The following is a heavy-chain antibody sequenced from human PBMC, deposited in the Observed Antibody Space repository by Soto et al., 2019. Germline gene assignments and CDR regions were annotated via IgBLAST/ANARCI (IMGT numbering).Heavy chain of an antibody. Sequence: ASVKVSCKASGYTFTGYYMHWVRQAPGQGLEWMGWINPNSGGTNYAQKFQGWDTMTRDTSISTAYMELSRLRSDDTAVYYCARGGIAAAGVRYYGMDVWGQGTTVTVSS. CDR1: GYTFTGYY. CDR2: INPNSGGT. D-gene: IGHD6-13*01. CDR3: ARGGIAAAGVRYYGMDV. J-gene: IGHJ6*02. V-gene: IGHV1-2*04.